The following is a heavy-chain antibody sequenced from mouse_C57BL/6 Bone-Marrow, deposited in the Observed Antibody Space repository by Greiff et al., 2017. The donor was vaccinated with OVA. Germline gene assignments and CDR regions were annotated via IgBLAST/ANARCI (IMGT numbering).Heavy chain of an antibody. V-gene: IGHV1-82*01. CDR2: FYPGDGDT. Sequence: QVQLQQSGPELVKPGASVKISCKASGYAFSSSWMNWVKQRPGKGLEWIGRFYPGDGDTNYNGKFKGKATLTADKSSITAYMQLSSLTSEDSAVYFCSREDDYDWYFDAWGTGTTVPVSS. CDR3: SREDDYDWYFDA. J-gene: IGHJ1*03. CDR1: GYAFSSSW. D-gene: IGHD2-4*01.